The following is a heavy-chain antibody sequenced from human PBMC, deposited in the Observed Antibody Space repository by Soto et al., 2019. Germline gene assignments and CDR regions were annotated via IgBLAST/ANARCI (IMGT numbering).Heavy chain of an antibody. Sequence: AASVKVSCKASVYTFTSYGISWVRQAPGQGLEWMGWISAYNGNPNYAQKLPGRVTMTTHTSTSTDYVELRSRRSDDTAVYYCARETYYYDRSGSLQWFDPWGQGALATVSS. V-gene: IGHV1-18*01. CDR3: ARETYYYDRSGSLQWFDP. CDR1: VYTFTSYG. J-gene: IGHJ5*02. CDR2: ISAYNGNP. D-gene: IGHD3-22*01.